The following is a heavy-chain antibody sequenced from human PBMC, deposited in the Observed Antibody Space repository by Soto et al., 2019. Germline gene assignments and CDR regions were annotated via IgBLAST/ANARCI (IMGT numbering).Heavy chain of an antibody. V-gene: IGHV3-73*01. CDR3: TRHADPGYCSSTSCYDFDY. Sequence: EVQLVESGGGLVQPGGSLKLSCAASGLTFSGSAMHWVRQASGKGLEWVGRIRSKANSYATEYAASVKGRFTISRDDSKNTAYLQMNSLKTEDTALYYCTRHADPGYCSSTSCYDFDYWGQGTLVTVSS. J-gene: IGHJ4*02. CDR2: IRSKANSYAT. CDR1: GLTFSGSA. D-gene: IGHD2-2*01.